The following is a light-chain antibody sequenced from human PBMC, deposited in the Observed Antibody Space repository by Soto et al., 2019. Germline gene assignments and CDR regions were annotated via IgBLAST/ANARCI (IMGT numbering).Light chain of an antibody. CDR3: QQYGSSPPST. J-gene: IGKJ3*01. Sequence: EIVLTQSPGTLSLSPGERATLSCRASQSVSSSYLGWNQQKPGQAPRLLIYGASSRATGIPDRFSGSGSGTDFTLTITRLEPEDFAVYYCQQYGSSPPSTFGPGTKVDIK. CDR2: GAS. CDR1: QSVSSSY. V-gene: IGKV3-20*01.